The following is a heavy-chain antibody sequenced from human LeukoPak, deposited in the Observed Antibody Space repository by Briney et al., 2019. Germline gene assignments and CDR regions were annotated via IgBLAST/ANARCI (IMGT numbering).Heavy chain of an antibody. J-gene: IGHJ4*02. Sequence: PSETLSLTCTVSGGSISSYYWSWIRQPPGKGLEWIGYIYYSGTTIYNPSLKGRVPISVDTSKNQFSLKLSSVTAADTGVYYCARGVYIAAAQYGYWGQGTLVTVSS. CDR1: GGSISSYY. CDR3: ARGVYIAAAQYGY. D-gene: IGHD6-13*01. CDR2: IYYSGTT. V-gene: IGHV4-59*01.